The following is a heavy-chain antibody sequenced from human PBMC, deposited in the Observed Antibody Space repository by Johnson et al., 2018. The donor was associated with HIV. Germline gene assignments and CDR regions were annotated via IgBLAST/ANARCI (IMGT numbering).Heavy chain of an antibody. CDR1: GFTFSDYA. CDR3: ARSMRGAFDV. D-gene: IGHD3-10*01. J-gene: IGHJ3*01. CDR2: ISFDGNIK. Sequence: QLVESGGGVVQPGRSLRLSCRASGFTFSDYAIHWVRQSPGKGLEWVAAISFDGNIKYYADSVNGRFTISRDNSKNTLYLQMNSLRAEDTAVYYCARSMRGAFDVWGQGTMVTVSS. V-gene: IGHV3-30*07.